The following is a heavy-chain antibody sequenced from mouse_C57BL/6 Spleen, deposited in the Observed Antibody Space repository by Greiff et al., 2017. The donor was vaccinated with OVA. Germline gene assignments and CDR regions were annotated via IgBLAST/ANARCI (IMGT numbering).Heavy chain of an antibody. J-gene: IGHJ3*01. CDR2: IHPNSGST. V-gene: IGHV1-64*01. CDR1: GYTFTSYW. CDR3: ARGNYGSSSWFAY. D-gene: IGHD1-1*01. Sequence: VQLQQSGAELVKPGASVKLSCKASGYTFTSYWMHWVKQRPGQGLEWIGMIHPNSGSTNYNEKVKSKATLTVDKSSSTAYMQLSSLTSEDSAVYYCARGNYGSSSWFAYWGQGTLVTVSA.